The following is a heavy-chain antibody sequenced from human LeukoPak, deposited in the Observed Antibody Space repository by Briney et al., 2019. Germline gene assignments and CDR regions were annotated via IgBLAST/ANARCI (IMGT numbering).Heavy chain of an antibody. Sequence: ASVKVSCKASGYTITSYYMHWVRQAPGQGLEWMGIINPSGGSTSYAQKFQGGVTMTRDTSTSTVYMELSSLRSEDTAVYYCASGSYTPYYFDYWGQGTLVTVSS. CDR2: INPSGGST. J-gene: IGHJ4*02. CDR1: GYTITSYY. D-gene: IGHD1-26*01. CDR3: ASGSYTPYYFDY. V-gene: IGHV1-46*01.